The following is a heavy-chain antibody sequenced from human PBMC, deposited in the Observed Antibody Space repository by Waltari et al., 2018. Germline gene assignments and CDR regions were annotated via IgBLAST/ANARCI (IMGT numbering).Heavy chain of an antibody. CDR2: IDHSGST. V-gene: IGHV4-38-2*01. CDR1: GYSISSGYY. CDR3: ARTEGVDY. Sequence: QVQLQESGPGLVKPSETLSLTCAVSGYSISSGYYWGWIRQPPGKGLEWIGSIDHSGSTYYNPSLKSRVTISVDTSKIQSSLKLSSVTAADTAVYYCARTEGVDYWGQGTLVTVSS. J-gene: IGHJ4*02.